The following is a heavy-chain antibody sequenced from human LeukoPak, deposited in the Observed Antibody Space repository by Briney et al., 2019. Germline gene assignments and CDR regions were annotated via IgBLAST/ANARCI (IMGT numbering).Heavy chain of an antibody. D-gene: IGHD1-26*01. CDR3: ARASMTGATNGNFDY. Sequence: ASVKVSCKASGYTFTGYYMHWVRQAPGQGLEWMGWINPNSGGTNYAQKFQGRVTMTRDTSISTAYMELSRLRSDDTAVYYCARASMTGATNGNFDYWGQGTLVTVSS. V-gene: IGHV1-2*02. J-gene: IGHJ4*02. CDR2: INPNSGGT. CDR1: GYTFTGYY.